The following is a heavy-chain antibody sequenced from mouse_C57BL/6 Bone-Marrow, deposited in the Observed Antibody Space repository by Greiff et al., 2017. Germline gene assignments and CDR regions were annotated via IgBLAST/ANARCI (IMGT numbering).Heavy chain of an antibody. V-gene: IGHV3-6*01. CDR2: ISYDGSN. CDR3: ARKNYGSSPYYFDY. D-gene: IGHD1-1*01. CDR1: GYSITSGYY. J-gene: IGHJ2*01. Sequence: EVQLQQSGPGLVKPSQSLSLTCSVTGYSITSGYYWNWLRQFPGNKLEWMGYISYDGSNNYNPSLKNRISISRDTSKNQFFLKLNSVTTEDTATYYCARKNYGSSPYYFDYWGQGTTLTVSS.